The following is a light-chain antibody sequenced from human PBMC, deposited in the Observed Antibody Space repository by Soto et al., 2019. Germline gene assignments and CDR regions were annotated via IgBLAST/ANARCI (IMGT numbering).Light chain of an antibody. CDR3: QQYGSSPRT. CDR2: GAS. CDR1: QSVSSSY. Sequence: IVVTQSPGTLSLSTGERATLSCRASQSVSSSYLAWYQQKPGQAPRLLIYGASSRATGIPDRFSGSVSGTDFTLTISRLEPEDFAVYYCQQYGSSPRTFGQGTKVDIK. J-gene: IGKJ1*01. V-gene: IGKV3-20*01.